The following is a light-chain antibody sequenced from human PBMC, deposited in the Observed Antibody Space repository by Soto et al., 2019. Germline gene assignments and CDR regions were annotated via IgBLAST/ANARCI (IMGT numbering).Light chain of an antibody. CDR2: DVS. V-gene: IGLV2-11*01. CDR3: CSYAGSYSWV. J-gene: IGLJ3*02. CDR1: SSDVGGYNY. Sequence: QSALTQPRSVSGSPGQSVTVSCTGTSSDVGGYNYASWYQQHPGKAPKLMIYDVSKRPSGVPDRFSGSKSGNTASLTISGLQAEDEADSYCCSYAGSYSWVFGGGTKVTVL.